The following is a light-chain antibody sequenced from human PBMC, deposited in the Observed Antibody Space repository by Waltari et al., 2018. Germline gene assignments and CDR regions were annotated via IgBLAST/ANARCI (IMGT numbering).Light chain of an antibody. Sequence: GDRVTITCRASQGIRNGLGWYQQKPGRAPKRLIYDAFNLQSGVPSRFSGSGFGTDFTLTISSLEPEDFGVYYCQQRSNWPPTFGQGTRLEIK. CDR3: QQRSNWPPT. V-gene: IGKV1-17*01. J-gene: IGKJ5*01. CDR1: QGIRNG. CDR2: DAF.